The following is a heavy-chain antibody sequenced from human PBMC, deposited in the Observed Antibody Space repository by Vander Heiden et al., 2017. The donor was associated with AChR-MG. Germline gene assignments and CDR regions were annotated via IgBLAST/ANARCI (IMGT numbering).Heavy chain of an antibody. D-gene: IGHD5-18*01. CDR2: IDPSDSYT. CDR3: AKHDQVTDGGNENG. Sequence: EVQLVQSGAEVKKPGESLRISCKGSGYSFTSYWISWVRQMPGKGLEWMGRIDPSDSYTNYSPAVQGHVTISADKSISTAYLQWSRMKAPDTAMYYCAKHDQVTDGGNENGWGQGTLVTVSS. CDR1: GYSFTSYW. V-gene: IGHV5-10-1*03. J-gene: IGHJ4*02.